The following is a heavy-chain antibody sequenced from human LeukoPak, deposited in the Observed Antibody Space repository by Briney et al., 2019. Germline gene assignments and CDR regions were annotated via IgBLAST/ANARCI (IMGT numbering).Heavy chain of an antibody. CDR1: GFTFSAYA. Sequence: GGSLRLSCEASGFTFSAYAMTWVRQAPGQGLEWVSSIGSDNKPHYSESVKGRFTISRDNSKNTLFLQMNGLRAEDTAIYYCAKAMTSSTYYFDSWGQGTLVTVSS. D-gene: IGHD3-9*01. CDR2: IGSDNKP. CDR3: AKAMTSSTYYFDS. J-gene: IGHJ4*02. V-gene: IGHV3-23*05.